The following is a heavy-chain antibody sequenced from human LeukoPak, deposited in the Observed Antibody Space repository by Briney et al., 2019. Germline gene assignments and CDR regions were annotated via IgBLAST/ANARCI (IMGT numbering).Heavy chain of an antibody. CDR3: ARESTRITMIVVVSGDAFDI. J-gene: IGHJ3*02. D-gene: IGHD3-22*01. Sequence: SVTVSCTASGGTFSSYAISWVRQAPGQGLEWMGRIIPILGIANYAQKFQGRVTITADKSTSTAYLEPRSLRSEDTAVYYCARESTRITMIVVVSGDAFDIWGQGTMVTVSS. V-gene: IGHV1-69*04. CDR1: GGTFSSYA. CDR2: IIPILGIA.